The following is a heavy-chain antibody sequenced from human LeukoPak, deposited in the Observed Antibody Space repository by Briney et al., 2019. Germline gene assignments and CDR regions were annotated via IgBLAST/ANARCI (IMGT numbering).Heavy chain of an antibody. Sequence: SGTLALTCTVSGGSISSSNYYWGWIRQPPGQGPGWSGGSYYSGGSYYNPSLKSRVIISVDTSKNRFSLKLSSVTVADTAVYYCARQVETHSSGWYYWGQGSLVTVSS. D-gene: IGHD6-19*01. V-gene: IGHV4-39*01. CDR3: ARQVETHSSGWYY. CDR2: SYYSGGS. J-gene: IGHJ4*02. CDR1: GGSISSSNYY.